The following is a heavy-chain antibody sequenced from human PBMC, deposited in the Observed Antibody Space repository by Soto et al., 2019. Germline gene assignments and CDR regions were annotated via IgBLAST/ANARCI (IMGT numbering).Heavy chain of an antibody. J-gene: IGHJ6*02. CDR3: ATRYCISTSCYSLYGMDV. D-gene: IGHD2-2*02. CDR1: GYTFTSYD. Sequence: QVQLVQSGAEVKKPGASVKVSCKASGYTFTSYDINWVRQATGQGLEWMGWMNPNSGNTGYAQKFQGRVTMTRNTSISTAYTELSSLRSEDTAVYYCATRYCISTSCYSLYGMDVWGQGTTVTVSS. CDR2: MNPNSGNT. V-gene: IGHV1-8*01.